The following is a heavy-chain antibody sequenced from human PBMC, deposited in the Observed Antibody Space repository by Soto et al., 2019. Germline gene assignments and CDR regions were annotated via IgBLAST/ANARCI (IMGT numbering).Heavy chain of an antibody. CDR3: ARDWAAVGPFDY. CDR2: ISAYNGNT. V-gene: IGHV1-18*01. CDR1: GYTFTSYG. Sequence: QVQLVQSGAEVKKPGASVKVSCKASGYTFTSYGISWVRQDPGQGLEWMGWISAYNGNTNYVQKLHGRITMTTDTSPSAAYMELRSLRSDDTAVYYCARDWAAVGPFDYWGQGTLVTVSS. J-gene: IGHJ4*02. D-gene: IGHD6-13*01.